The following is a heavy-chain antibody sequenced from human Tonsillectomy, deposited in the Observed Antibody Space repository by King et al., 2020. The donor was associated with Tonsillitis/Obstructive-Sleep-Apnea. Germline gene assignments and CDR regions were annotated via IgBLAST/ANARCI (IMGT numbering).Heavy chain of an antibody. CDR1: GGTFITYA. CDR3: ARGTYYDSSGYYHFDY. J-gene: IGHJ4*02. Sequence: QLVQSGAEVKRPGSSVKVSCKAPGGTFITYAISWVRQAPGQGLEWMGGIIPIVGVANYAQNFQGRVTITADGSTSTAYMELSSLRSEDTAVYYCARGTYYDSSGYYHFDYWGQGTLVTVSS. CDR2: IIPIVGVA. V-gene: IGHV1-69*10. D-gene: IGHD3-22*01.